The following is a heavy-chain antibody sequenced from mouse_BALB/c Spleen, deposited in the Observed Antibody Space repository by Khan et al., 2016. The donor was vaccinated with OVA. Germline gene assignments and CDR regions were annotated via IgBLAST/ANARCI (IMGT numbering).Heavy chain of an antibody. V-gene: IGHV3-6*02. CDR2: ISYDGSN. CDR3: ARDYYGNYYFDY. D-gene: IGHD2-1*01. J-gene: IGHJ2*01. CDR1: GYSITSGYY. Sequence: EVKLLESGPGLVKPSQSLSLTCSVTGYSITSGYYWNWIRQFPGNKPEWMGYISYDGSNNYNPSLKNRISITRDTSKNQFFLKLNSVTTEDTATYYCARDYYGNYYFDYWGQGTTLTVSS.